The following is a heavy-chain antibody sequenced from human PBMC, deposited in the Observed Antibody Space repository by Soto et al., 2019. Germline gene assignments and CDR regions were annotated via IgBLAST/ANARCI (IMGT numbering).Heavy chain of an antibody. CDR1: GGTFSSYA. CDR2: IIPIFGTA. V-gene: IGHV1-69*06. Sequence: QVQLVQSGAEVKKPGSSVKVSCNASGGTFSSYAISWVRQAPGQGLEWMGGIIPIFGTANYAQKFQGRVTITADKSTSTAYMEMSSLRSVDTAVYYCARGFRSALARGWFDPWGQGTLVTVSS. CDR3: ARGFRSALARGWFDP. J-gene: IGHJ5*02. D-gene: IGHD3-10*01.